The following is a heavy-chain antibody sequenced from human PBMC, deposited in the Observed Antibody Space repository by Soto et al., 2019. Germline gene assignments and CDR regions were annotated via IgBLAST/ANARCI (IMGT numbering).Heavy chain of an antibody. CDR3: ARHGQGSYVGY. D-gene: IGHD3-10*01. V-gene: IGHV4-39*01. CDR2: IYYSGST. J-gene: IGHJ4*02. Sequence: QLQLQESGPGLVKPSETLSLTCTVSGGSISSSSYYWGWIRQPPGKGLEWIGSIYYSGSTYYNPSLKSRVTISVDTSKNQFSLKLSSVTAADTAVYYCARHGQGSYVGYWGQGTLVTVSS. CDR1: GGSISSSSYY.